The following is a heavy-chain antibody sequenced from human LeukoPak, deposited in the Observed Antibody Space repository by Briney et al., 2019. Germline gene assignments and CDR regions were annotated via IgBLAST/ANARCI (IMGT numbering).Heavy chain of an antibody. CDR3: ANLIAGYFDY. CDR2: ISVSGGST. Sequence: PGGSLRLSCAASGFTFSSHAMSWGRQAPGKGLEWVSTISVSGGSTYYADSVKGRFTISRDNSKNTLYLQMNSLRAEDTAVYYCANLIAGYFDYWGQGTLVTVSS. CDR1: GFTFSSHA. D-gene: IGHD1-1*01. J-gene: IGHJ4*02. V-gene: IGHV3-23*01.